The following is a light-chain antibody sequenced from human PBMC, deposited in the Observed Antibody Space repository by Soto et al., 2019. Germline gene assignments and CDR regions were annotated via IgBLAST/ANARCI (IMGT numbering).Light chain of an antibody. Sequence: ETVLTQSPRTLSLSPGKRATLSCRASQSISSSYLAWYQQRPGQAPRLLIYGASSRATGIPDRFSGSGSGTEFTLTISRLEPEDFAVYYCQQYGSSSWTLGQGTKVDIK. CDR3: QQYGSSSWT. CDR2: GAS. J-gene: IGKJ1*01. CDR1: QSISSSY. V-gene: IGKV3-20*01.